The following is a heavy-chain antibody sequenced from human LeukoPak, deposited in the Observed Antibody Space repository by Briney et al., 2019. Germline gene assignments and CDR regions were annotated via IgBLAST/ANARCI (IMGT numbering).Heavy chain of an antibody. J-gene: IGHJ4*02. Sequence: PGGSLRLSCAASGFTFSDYYMSWIRQAPGKGLEWVSSISSTSAYIHYADSVKGRFTISRDNAKNSLYLQMNTLRAEDTAVYYCAKDILAAGLFFDYWGQGTLVTVSS. CDR1: GFTFSDYY. D-gene: IGHD6-13*01. V-gene: IGHV3-11*05. CDR3: AKDILAAGLFFDY. CDR2: ISSTSAYI.